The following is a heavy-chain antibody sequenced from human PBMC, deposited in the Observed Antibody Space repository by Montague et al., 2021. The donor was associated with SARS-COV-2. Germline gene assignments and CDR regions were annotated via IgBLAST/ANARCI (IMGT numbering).Heavy chain of an antibody. CDR2: VSYSGST. CDR1: GDSIGSSHTY. Sequence: SETLSLTCSVSGDSIGSSHTYWGWIRQPPGKGLEWIGCVSYSGSTYYXPSLQRRVTISVDTSKSQFSLKLNSVTAADTAVYYCARSQLYYDILTGFSESYYFDYWGQGTLATVSS. V-gene: IGHV4-39*01. D-gene: IGHD3-9*01. CDR3: ARSQLYYDILTGFSESYYFDY. J-gene: IGHJ4*02.